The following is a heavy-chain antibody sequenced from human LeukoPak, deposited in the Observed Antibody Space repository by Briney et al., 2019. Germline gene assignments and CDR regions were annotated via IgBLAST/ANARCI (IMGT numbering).Heavy chain of an antibody. Sequence: GGSLRLSCAASGFTFSSYAMHWVRQAPGKGLEWVAVISYDGSNKYYADSVKGRFTISRDNSKNTLYLQMNSLRAEDTAVYYCARDLGLDYWGQGTLVTVSS. CDR3: ARDLGLDY. V-gene: IGHV3-30*14. J-gene: IGHJ4*02. CDR1: GFTFSSYA. CDR2: ISYDGSNK.